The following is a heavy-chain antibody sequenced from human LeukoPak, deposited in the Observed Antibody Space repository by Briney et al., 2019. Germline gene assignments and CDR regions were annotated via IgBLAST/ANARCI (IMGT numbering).Heavy chain of an antibody. CDR2: MNPNSGNT. J-gene: IGHJ5*02. CDR3: AREPQFIAAAVSSWFDP. D-gene: IGHD6-13*01. V-gene: IGHV1-8*01. Sequence: ASVKVSCKVSGYTLTELSMHWVRQAPGKGFEWMGWMNPNSGNTGYAQKFQGRVTMTRNTSISTAYMELSSLRSEDTAVYYCAREPQFIAAAVSSWFDPWGQGTLVTVSS. CDR1: GYTLTELS.